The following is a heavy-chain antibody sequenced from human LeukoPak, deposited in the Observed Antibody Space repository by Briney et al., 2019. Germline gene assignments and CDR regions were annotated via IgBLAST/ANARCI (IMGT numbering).Heavy chain of an antibody. CDR2: FDPEDGET. CDR3: ATVRSDYGDYYYYYGMDV. J-gene: IGHJ6*02. Sequence: ASVKVSCKVSGYTLTELSMHWVRQAPGEGLEWMGGFDPEDGETIYAQKFQGRVTMTEDTSTDTAYMELSSLRSEDTAVYYCATVRSDYGDYYYYYGMDVWGQGTTVTVSS. CDR1: GYTLTELS. V-gene: IGHV1-24*01. D-gene: IGHD4-17*01.